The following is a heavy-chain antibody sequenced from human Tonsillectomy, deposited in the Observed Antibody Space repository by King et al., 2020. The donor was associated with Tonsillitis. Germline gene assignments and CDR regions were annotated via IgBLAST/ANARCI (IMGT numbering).Heavy chain of an antibody. V-gene: IGHV3-30*02. CDR2: IRYDGSNK. CDR3: AKDHIATAGREYFQH. D-gene: IGHD6-13*01. CDR1: GFTFSSYG. J-gene: IGHJ1*01. Sequence: QLVQSGGGVVQPGGSLRLSCAASGFTFSSYGMHWVRQAPGKGLEWVAFIRYDGSNKFYADSVKGRFTISRDNSNNTLYLQMNSLRAEDTALYYCAKDHIATAGREYFQHWGQGTLVTVSS.